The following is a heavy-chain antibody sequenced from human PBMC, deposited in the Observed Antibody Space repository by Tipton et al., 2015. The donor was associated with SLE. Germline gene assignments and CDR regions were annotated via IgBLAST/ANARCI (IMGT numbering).Heavy chain of an antibody. V-gene: IGHV4-59*01. CDR3: ARGDSSSWYAFDI. CDR1: CGSISSYY. Sequence: TLSLTCTVSCGSISSYYWSWIRQAPGKGLEWIGYIYYSGTTNYNPSLESRVTISVDTSKNQFSLNLSSVTAADTAVYYCARGDSSSWYAFDIWGQGTMVTGSS. CDR2: IYYSGTT. D-gene: IGHD6-13*01. J-gene: IGHJ3*02.